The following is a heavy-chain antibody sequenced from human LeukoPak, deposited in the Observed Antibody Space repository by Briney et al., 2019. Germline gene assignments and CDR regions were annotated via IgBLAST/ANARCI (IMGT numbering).Heavy chain of an antibody. CDR1: GGSISSGAYY. J-gene: IGHJ4*02. Sequence: SETLSLTCTVSGGSISSGAYYWSWIRQHPGKGLEWIGYIYYSGSTYYNPSLKSRVTISVDTSKNQFSLKLSSVTAADTAVYYCARDVGDGYNDYWGQGALVTLSS. CDR3: ARDVGDGYNDY. CDR2: IYYSGST. V-gene: IGHV4-31*03. D-gene: IGHD5-24*01.